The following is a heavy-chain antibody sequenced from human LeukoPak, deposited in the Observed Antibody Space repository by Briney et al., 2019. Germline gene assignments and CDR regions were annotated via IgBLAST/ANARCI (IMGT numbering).Heavy chain of an antibody. CDR1: GYTFTGYY. CDR3: ARDRVGSGWPRPYYLEH. CDR2: ISPNTGAT. D-gene: IGHD6-19*01. Sequence: ASVKVSCKPSGYTFTGYYLHWLRQAPGQGLEWLGWISPNTGATISAQRFQGRVTLTRDTSINTAYMELTTLTSGDTAVYYCARDRVGSGWPRPYYLEHWGQGALVTVSS. V-gene: IGHV1-2*02. J-gene: IGHJ4*02.